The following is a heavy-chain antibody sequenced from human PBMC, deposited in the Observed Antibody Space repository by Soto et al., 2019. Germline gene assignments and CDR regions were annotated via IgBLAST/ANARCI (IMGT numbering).Heavy chain of an antibody. D-gene: IGHD3-3*01. V-gene: IGHV1-46*01. CDR1: GYTFTSYY. Sequence: ASVKVSCKASGYTFTSYYMHWVRQAPGQGLEWMGIINPSGGSTSYAQKFQGRVTMTRDTSTSTVYMELSSLRSEDTAVYYCARDYYDFCSGYRTQYYYYGMDVWGQGTSVTVSS. CDR2: INPSGGST. CDR3: ARDYYDFCSGYRTQYYYYGMDV. J-gene: IGHJ6*01.